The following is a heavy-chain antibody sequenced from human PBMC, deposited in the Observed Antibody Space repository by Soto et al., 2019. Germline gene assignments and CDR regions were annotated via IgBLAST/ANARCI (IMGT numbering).Heavy chain of an antibody. Sequence: ASETLSLTCTVSGGSFSNYYWSWIRQPPGKGLEWIGSIYYSGSTNYNPSLKSRFTISIDTSKNQFSLKLRSVTAADTAVYYCARSPYYGSGRPMGLDPCGQGSLVPVSS. CDR2: IYYSGST. D-gene: IGHD3-10*01. CDR3: ARSPYYGSGRPMGLDP. J-gene: IGHJ5*02. CDR1: GGSFSNYY. V-gene: IGHV4-59*08.